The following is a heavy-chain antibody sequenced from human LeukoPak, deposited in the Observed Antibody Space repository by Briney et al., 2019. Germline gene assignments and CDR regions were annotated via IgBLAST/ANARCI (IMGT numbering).Heavy chain of an antibody. CDR2: ISAYNGNT. CDR3: ARGSGPHFDY. CDR1: VGTFSSYA. J-gene: IGHJ4*02. V-gene: IGHV1-18*01. D-gene: IGHD3-10*01. Sequence: GASVKVSCKASVGTFSSYAISWVRQAPGQGLEWMGWISAYNGNTNYAQKLQGRVTTTTDTSTSTAYMELRSMRSDDTAVYYCARGSGPHFDYWGQGTLVTVSS.